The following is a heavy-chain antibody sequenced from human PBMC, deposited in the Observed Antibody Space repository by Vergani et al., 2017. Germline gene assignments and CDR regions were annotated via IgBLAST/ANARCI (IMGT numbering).Heavy chain of an antibody. J-gene: IGHJ4*02. V-gene: IGHV3-30*03. CDR3: ARVDYGGNSVDY. CDR2: ISYDGSNK. Sequence: VQLVESGGGLVQPGGSLRLSCAASGFTFSSYSMNWVRQAPGKGLEWVAVISYDGSNKYYADSVKGRFTISRDNSKNTLYLQMNSLRAEDTAVYYCARVDYGGNSVDYWGQGTLVTVSS. D-gene: IGHD4-23*01. CDR1: GFTFSSYS.